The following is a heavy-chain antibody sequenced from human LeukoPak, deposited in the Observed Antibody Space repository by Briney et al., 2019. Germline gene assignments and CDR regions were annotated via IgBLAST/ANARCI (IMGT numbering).Heavy chain of an antibody. CDR3: ARQRVVIISSGWFDP. CDR1: GGSISSSSYY. D-gene: IGHD3-3*01. Sequence: SETLCLTCTVSGGSISSSSYYWGWIRQPPGKGLEWIGSIYYSGSTYYNPSLKSRVTISVDTSKNQFSLKLSSVTAADTAVYYCARQRVVIISSGWFDPWGQGTLVTVSS. V-gene: IGHV4-39*01. J-gene: IGHJ5*02. CDR2: IYYSGST.